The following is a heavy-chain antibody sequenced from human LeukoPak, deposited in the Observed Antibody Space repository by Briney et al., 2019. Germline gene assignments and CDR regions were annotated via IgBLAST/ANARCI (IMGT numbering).Heavy chain of an antibody. CDR1: GFTFSTYG. CDR3: ARDISSSWYDWFDP. D-gene: IGHD6-13*01. V-gene: IGHV3-30*02. J-gene: IGHJ5*02. CDR2: IRYDGNNR. Sequence: PGGSLRLSCAASGFTFSTYGMLWVRQAPGKGLEWVAFIRYDGNNRYYADSVKGRFTISRDNAKNSLYLQMNSLRAEDTAVYYCARDISSSWYDWFDPWGQGTLVTVSS.